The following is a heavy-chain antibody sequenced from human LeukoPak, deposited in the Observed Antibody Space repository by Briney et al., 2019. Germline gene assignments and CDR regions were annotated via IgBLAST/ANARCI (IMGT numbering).Heavy chain of an antibody. V-gene: IGHV3-23*01. CDR2: ISGSGGNT. CDR1: GFTFSNYA. CDR3: AKGGRDTGGNWFDP. D-gene: IGHD2-8*02. Sequence: GGSLRLSCAASGFTFSNYAMTWVRQAPGKGLEWVSGISGSGGNTYYADSVKGRFTISRDNSKKTLHLQMNSPRAEDTAVYYCAKGGRDTGGNWFDPWGQGTLVTVSS. J-gene: IGHJ5*02.